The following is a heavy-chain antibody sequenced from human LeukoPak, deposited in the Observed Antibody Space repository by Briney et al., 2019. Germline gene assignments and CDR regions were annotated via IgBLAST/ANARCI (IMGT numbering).Heavy chain of an antibody. Sequence: GGSLRLSCAASGFTFSDYYMSWIRQAPGKGLEWVSYISSSGSTIYYADSVKGRFTISRDNAKNSLYLQMNSLRAEDTAVYYCARDHPRNVLLWPGRFDPWGQGTLVTVSS. V-gene: IGHV3-11*04. CDR2: ISSSGSTI. J-gene: IGHJ5*01. CDR1: GFTFSDYY. CDR3: ARDHPRNVLLWPGRFDP. D-gene: IGHD3-10*01.